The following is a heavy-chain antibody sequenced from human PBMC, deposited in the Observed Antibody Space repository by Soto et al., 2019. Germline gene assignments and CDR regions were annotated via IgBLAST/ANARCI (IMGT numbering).Heavy chain of an antibody. D-gene: IGHD1-26*01. J-gene: IGHJ2*01. CDR2: INAGNGNT. CDR1: VYPFTSYA. CDR3: ARGGSLYWYFDI. V-gene: IGHV1-3*01. Sequence: ASVKVSCKAYVYPFTSYAMHCVRHAPGQRLEWMGWINAGNGNTKYSQKFQGRVTITRDTSASTAYMELSSLRSEDTAVYYCARGGSLYWYFDIWGRGTLVTVSS.